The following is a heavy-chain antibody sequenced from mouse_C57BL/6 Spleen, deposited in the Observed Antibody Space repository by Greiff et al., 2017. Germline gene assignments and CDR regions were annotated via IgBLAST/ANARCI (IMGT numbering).Heavy chain of an antibody. D-gene: IGHD2-4*01. Sequence: QVQLQQSGAELMKPGASVKLSCKATGYTFTGSWIEWVKQRPGHGLEWIGEILPGSGSTNYNEKFKGKATFTAGTSSNTAYMQLSSLSTEDSAIFYCASSTMIRRGFAYWGQGTLVSVSA. V-gene: IGHV1-9*01. CDR3: ASSTMIRRGFAY. CDR1: GYTFTGSW. CDR2: ILPGSGST. J-gene: IGHJ3*01.